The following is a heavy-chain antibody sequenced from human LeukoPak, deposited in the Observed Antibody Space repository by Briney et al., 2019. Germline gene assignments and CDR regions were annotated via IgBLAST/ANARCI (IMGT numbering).Heavy chain of an antibody. V-gene: IGHV1-2*02. CDR2: INPDSGGT. J-gene: IGHJ4*02. CDR1: GYTFTGYY. D-gene: IGHD3-10*01. CDR3: ARGRFYTSGSYYNRLDY. Sequence: ASVKVSCKASGYTFTGYYIHWVRQAPGQGLEWMGWINPDSGGTNYAQKFQGRVTMTWDTSISTAYMELSRLRSDDTAIYYCARGRFYTSGSYYNRLDYWGQGTLVTISS.